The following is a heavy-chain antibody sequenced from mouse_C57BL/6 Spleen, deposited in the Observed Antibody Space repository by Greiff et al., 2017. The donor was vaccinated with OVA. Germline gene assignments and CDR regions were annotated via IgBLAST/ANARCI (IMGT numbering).Heavy chain of an antibody. CDR3: ARGLGITTVVAEGY. D-gene: IGHD1-1*01. J-gene: IGHJ2*01. V-gene: IGHV1-82*01. CDR2: IYPGDGDT. CDR1: GYAFSSSW. Sequence: QVQLQQSGPELVKPGASVKISCKASGYAFSSSWMNWVKQRPGKGLEWIGRIYPGDGDTNYNGKFKGKATLTADKSSSTAYMQLSSLTSEDSAVYCCARGLGITTVVAEGYWGQGTTLTVSS.